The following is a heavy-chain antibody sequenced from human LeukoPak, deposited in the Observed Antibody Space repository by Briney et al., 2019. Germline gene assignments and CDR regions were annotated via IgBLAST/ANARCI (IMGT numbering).Heavy chain of an antibody. J-gene: IGHJ4*02. Sequence: GGSLRLSCAASGFTFSTYWMTWVRQAPGKGLEWVANIKQDGSEKYYVDSVKGRFTISRDNAKNSLYLQMNSLRAEDTAVYYCARVGTNYDILTGYREFDYWGQGTLVTVSS. CDR3: ARVGTNYDILTGYREFDY. CDR2: IKQDGSEK. CDR1: GFTFSTYW. V-gene: IGHV3-7*01. D-gene: IGHD3-9*01.